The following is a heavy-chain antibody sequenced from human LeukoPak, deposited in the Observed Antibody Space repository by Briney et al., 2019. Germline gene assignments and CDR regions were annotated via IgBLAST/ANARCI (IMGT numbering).Heavy chain of an antibody. CDR3: ARAYSSSWYWFDP. CDR1: GGSFSGYY. J-gene: IGHJ5*02. V-gene: IGHV4-34*01. CDR2: INHSGST. D-gene: IGHD6-13*01. Sequence: SETLSLTCAVYGGSFSGYYWSWIRQPPGKGLEWIGEINHSGSTNYNPSLKSRVTISVDTSKNHFSLKLNSVTAADTAVYYCARAYSSSWYWFDPWGQGTLVTVSS.